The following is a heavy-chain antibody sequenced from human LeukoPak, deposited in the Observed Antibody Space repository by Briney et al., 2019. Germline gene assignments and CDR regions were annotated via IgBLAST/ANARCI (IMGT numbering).Heavy chain of an antibody. CDR2: ISTDGSST. CDR1: GFPFSNYW. J-gene: IGHJ4*02. CDR3: ARDRYCTTTRCSDY. Sequence: GGSLRLSCAASGFPFSNYWMHWVRQAPGKGLVWVSRISTDGSSTTYADSVKGRFTISRDNAKNTLYLEMNSLRAEDTAVYYCARDRYCTTTRCSDYWGQGTLVTVSS. V-gene: IGHV3-74*03. D-gene: IGHD2-2*01.